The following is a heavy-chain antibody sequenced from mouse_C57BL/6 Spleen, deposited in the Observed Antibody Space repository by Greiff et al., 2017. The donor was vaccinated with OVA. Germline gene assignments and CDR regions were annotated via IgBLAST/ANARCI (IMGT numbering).Heavy chain of an antibody. J-gene: IGHJ1*03. CDR1: GYSITSGYY. V-gene: IGHV3-6*01. CDR2: ISYDGSN. Sequence: EVQLQQSGPGLVKPSQSLSLTCSVTGYSITSGYYWNWIRQFPGNKLEWMGYISYDGSNNYNPSLKNRISITRDTSKNQFFLKLNSVTTEDTATYYCARYGNFVWGTGTTVTVSS. CDR3: ARYGNFV. D-gene: IGHD2-1*01.